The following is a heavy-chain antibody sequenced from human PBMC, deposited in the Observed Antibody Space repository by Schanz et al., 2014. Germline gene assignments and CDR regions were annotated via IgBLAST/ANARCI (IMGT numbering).Heavy chain of an antibody. Sequence: QVQLLQSGSEVKKPGASVKVSCEISGYTVSALAMHWVRQAPGKGLEWLGGFDVEDGETIYAQKFQGRVTMTEDTSTETAYMELSGLRSGDTAVYYCATNSPFRMVRGSNAFDAWGQGTMVTVS. D-gene: IGHD3-10*01. CDR1: GYTVSALA. CDR3: ATNSPFRMVRGSNAFDA. V-gene: IGHV1-24*01. J-gene: IGHJ3*01. CDR2: FDVEDGET.